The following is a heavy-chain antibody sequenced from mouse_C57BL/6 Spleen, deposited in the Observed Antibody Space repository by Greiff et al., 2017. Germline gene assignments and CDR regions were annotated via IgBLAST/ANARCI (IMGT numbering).Heavy chain of an antibody. V-gene: IGHV1-55*01. D-gene: IGHD1-1*01. CDR3: TRELLRYFDV. CDR1: GYTFTSYW. J-gene: IGHJ1*03. CDR2: IYPGSGST. Sequence: QVQLQQPGAELVKPGASVKLSCKASGYTFTSYWITWVKQRPGQGLEWIGDIYPGSGSTNYNEKFKSKATLTVDTSSSTAYMQLSSLTSEDSAVYYCTRELLRYFDVWGTGTTVTVSS.